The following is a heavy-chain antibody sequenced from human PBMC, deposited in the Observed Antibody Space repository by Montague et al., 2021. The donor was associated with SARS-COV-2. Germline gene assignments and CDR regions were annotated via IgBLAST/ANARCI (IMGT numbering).Heavy chain of an antibody. CDR3: ARVSLAAAATRSDY. CDR1: GGSVSSGGYY. V-gene: IGHV4-61*08. D-gene: IGHD6-13*01. CDR2: IYYSGST. Sequence: SETLSLTCTVSGGSVSSGGYYWSWIRQPPGKGLEWIGYIYYSGSTNYKPSLKSRVTISLDTSKNQFSLKLTSVTAADTAVYYCARVSLAAAATRSDYWGQGTLVTVSS. J-gene: IGHJ4*02.